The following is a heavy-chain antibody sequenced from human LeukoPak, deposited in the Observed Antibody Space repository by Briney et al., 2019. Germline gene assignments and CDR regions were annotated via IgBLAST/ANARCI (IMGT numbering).Heavy chain of an antibody. Sequence: GGSLRVSCVASGFTFINYAMSWVRQARGKGLELVSGIYGSDDKTVYGDAVKGRFTISRDNSKNTLYLQMNSLRADDTAVYYCAKTQGYYDAWGQGALVTVSS. CDR1: GFTFINYA. V-gene: IGHV3-23*01. CDR3: AKTQGYYDA. J-gene: IGHJ5*02. CDR2: IYGSDDKT. D-gene: IGHD2-15*01.